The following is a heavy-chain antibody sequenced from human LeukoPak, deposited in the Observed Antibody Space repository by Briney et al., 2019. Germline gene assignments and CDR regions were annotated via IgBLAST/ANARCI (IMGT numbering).Heavy chain of an antibody. D-gene: IGHD3-10*01. CDR2: ISGSGGST. V-gene: IGHV3-23*01. Sequence: GGSLRLSCAASGFTFSSYAMSWVRQAPGKGLEWVSAISGSGGSTYYADSVKGRFTISRDNSKNTLYLQMNSLRAEDTAVYYCTKAHGSGSYYRGSDYWGQGTLVTVSS. CDR3: TKAHGSGSYYRGSDY. J-gene: IGHJ4*02. CDR1: GFTFSSYA.